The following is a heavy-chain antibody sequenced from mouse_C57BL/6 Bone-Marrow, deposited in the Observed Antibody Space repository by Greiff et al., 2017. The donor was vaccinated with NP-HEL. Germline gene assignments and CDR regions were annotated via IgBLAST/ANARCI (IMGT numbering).Heavy chain of an antibody. V-gene: IGHV14-1*01. CDR1: GFNIKDYY. D-gene: IGHD2-1*01. CDR2: IDPEDGDT. J-gene: IGHJ4*01. CDR3: TGNPYYYAMDY. Sequence: EVQLQQSGAELVRPGASVKLSCTASGFNIKDYYMHWVKQRPEQGLEWIGRIDPEDGDTEYAPKFQGKATMTAATSSNTAYLQLSSLTSEDTAGYYCTGNPYYYAMDYWGQGTSVTVSS.